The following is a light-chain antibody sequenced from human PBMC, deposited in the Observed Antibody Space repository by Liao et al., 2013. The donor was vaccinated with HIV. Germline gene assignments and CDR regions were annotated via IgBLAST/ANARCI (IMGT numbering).Light chain of an antibody. J-gene: IGLJ2*01. CDR2: HDS. V-gene: IGLV3-21*01. Sequence: SYVLTQPPSVSVAPGMAASITCGGNDIGSKSVHWYQQKPGQAPVLVIHHDSDRPSGIPERFSGSNSGTRVTLTISGVQAGDEADYFCQSLDNSGAVVFGGGTKLTV. CDR3: QSLDNSGAVV. CDR1: DIGSKS.